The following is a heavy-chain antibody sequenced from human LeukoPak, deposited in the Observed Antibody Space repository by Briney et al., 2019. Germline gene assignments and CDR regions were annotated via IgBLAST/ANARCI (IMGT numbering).Heavy chain of an antibody. CDR1: GGSISSSSYY. CDR2: IYYSGST. D-gene: IGHD3-10*01. CDR3: ARLLLWFGFVDY. Sequence: SGTLSLTCTVSGGSISSSSYYWGWIRQPPGKGLEWIGSIYYSGSTYYNPSLKSRVTISVDTSKNQFSLKLSSVTAADTAVYYCARLLLWFGFVDYWGQGTLVTVSS. V-gene: IGHV4-39*01. J-gene: IGHJ4*02.